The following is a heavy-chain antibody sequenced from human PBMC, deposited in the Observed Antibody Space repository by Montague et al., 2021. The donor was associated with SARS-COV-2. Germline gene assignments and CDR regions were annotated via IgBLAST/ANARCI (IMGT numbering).Heavy chain of an antibody. V-gene: IGHV4-31*03. CDR3: ARARTSLIVVVNEFDY. J-gene: IGHJ4*02. D-gene: IGHD2-21*01. CDR1: GDSISSGSYY. Sequence: TLSLTCTVSGDSISSGSYYWSWIRQHPGKGLEWIGYIYYSGSSYYNPSLKSRVTISVDTSKNQFSLRLSPVTAADTAVYYSARARTSLIVVVNEFDYWGQGTLVTVSS. CDR2: IYYSGSS.